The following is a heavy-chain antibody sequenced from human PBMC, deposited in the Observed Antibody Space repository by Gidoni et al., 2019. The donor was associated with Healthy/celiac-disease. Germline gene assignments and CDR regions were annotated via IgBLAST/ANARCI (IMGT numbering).Heavy chain of an antibody. V-gene: IGHV4-59*01. CDR3: AREAGVGAKRIIDY. CDR2: IYYSGST. CDR1: GGSISSYY. Sequence: QVQLQESGPGLVKPSETLSLTCTVSGGSISSYYWSWIRQPPGKGLEWIGYIYYSGSTNYNPSLKSRVTISVDTSKNQFSLKLSSVTAADTAVYYCAREAGVGAKRIIDYWGQGTLVTVSS. J-gene: IGHJ4*02. D-gene: IGHD1-26*01.